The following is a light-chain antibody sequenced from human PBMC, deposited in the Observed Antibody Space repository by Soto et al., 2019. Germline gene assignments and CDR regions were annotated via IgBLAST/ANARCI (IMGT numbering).Light chain of an antibody. Sequence: DIQMTQSPSTLSASVGDRVTITCRASQSISTWLAWYQQKPGKAPKLLIYKASSLRNGVPSRFSGSGSGTEFTLTICSLQPDVFARYYCQQYNGSPHTFGQGTKLEIK. CDR3: QQYNGSPHT. CDR2: KAS. J-gene: IGKJ2*01. CDR1: QSISTW. V-gene: IGKV1-5*03.